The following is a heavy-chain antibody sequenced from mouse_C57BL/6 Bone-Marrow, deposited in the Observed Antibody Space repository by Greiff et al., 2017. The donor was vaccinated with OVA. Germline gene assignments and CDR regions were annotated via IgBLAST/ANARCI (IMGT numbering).Heavy chain of an antibody. Sequence: EVQGVESGAELVRPGASVKLSCTASGFNIKDDYMHWVKQRPEQGLEWIGWIDPENGDTEYASKFQGKATITADTSSNTAYLQLSSLTSEDTAVYYCTTNWDLFAYWGQGTLVTVSA. CDR2: IDPENGDT. CDR3: TTNWDLFAY. CDR1: GFNIKDDY. D-gene: IGHD4-1*01. J-gene: IGHJ3*01. V-gene: IGHV14-4*01.